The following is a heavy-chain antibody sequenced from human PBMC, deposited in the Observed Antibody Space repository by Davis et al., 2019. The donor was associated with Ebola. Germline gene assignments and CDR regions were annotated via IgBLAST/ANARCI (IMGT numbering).Heavy chain of an antibody. Sequence: PGGSLRLSCAVYGGSFSGYYWSWIRQPPGKGLEWIGEINHSGSTNYNPSLKSRVTISVDTSKNQFSLKLSSVTAADTAVYYCARGRESRWLVRYYYYMDVWGKGTTVTVSS. CDR3: ARGRESRWLVRYYYYMDV. D-gene: IGHD6-19*01. CDR2: INHSGST. CDR1: GGSFSGYY. J-gene: IGHJ6*03. V-gene: IGHV4-34*01.